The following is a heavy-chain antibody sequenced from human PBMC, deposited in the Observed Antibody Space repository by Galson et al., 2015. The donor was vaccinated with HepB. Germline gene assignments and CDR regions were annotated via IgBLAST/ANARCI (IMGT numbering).Heavy chain of an antibody. D-gene: IGHD3-16*01. CDR3: AKRGGGYV. J-gene: IGHJ4*02. CDR2: VSYSGST. CDR1: GGSISSSNSY. V-gene: IGHV4-39*07. Sequence: LSLTCTVSGGSISSSNSYWGWIRQPPGKGLEWIGSVSYSGSTYYNPSLKSRVTISVDTSKNQFSLNLYSVTAADTALYYCAKRGGGYVWGQGTLVTVSS.